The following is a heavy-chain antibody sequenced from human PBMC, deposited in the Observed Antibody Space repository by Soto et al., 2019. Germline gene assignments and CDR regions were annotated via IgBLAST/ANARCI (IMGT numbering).Heavy chain of an antibody. J-gene: IGHJ5*02. D-gene: IGHD1-26*01. Sequence: QVQLQESGPGLVKPSQTLSLTCSVSGGSITSGVFYWSWIRQHPDKGLEWIAYIFHSGSTDYNPSLKNRIIISADTSKIQFSLKLTSVTAADTAVYYCVRGGIVGNGFDPWGQRTLVTISS. CDR2: IFHSGST. CDR3: VRGGIVGNGFDP. CDR1: GGSITSGVFY. V-gene: IGHV4-31*03.